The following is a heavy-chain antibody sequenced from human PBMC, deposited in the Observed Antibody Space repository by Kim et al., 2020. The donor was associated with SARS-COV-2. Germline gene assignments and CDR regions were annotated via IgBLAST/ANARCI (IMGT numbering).Heavy chain of an antibody. CDR2: INHSGST. D-gene: IGHD3-10*01. V-gene: IGHV4-34*01. CDR1: GWSFSGYY. CDR3: SRGRKYQLLFTVGSCSYYFVF. J-gene: IGHJ4*02. Sequence: SETLSLTCAVYGWSFSGYYWSWIRQPPGKGLEWIGEINHSGSTNYNPSPKSRVTISVDTSKNQFSLKLSSVTAAETAVYYCSRGRKYQLLFTVGSCSYYFVFWGQGTLVTVSS.